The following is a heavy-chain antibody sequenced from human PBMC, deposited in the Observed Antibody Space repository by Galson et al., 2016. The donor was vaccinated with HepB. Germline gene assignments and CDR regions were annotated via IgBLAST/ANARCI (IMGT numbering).Heavy chain of an antibody. V-gene: IGHV1-3*01. Sequence: SVKVSCKASGYMFSSYGLRWVRQAPGQRLEWLGWISVGNGGTDSSQRVLPRVTFSRDASTSTAYMDLSSLRSEDTAVYFCASDLYALTYYDSLCGSPNKGYFGLDVWGQGTTVTVSS. J-gene: IGHJ6*02. CDR1: GYMFSSYG. CDR3: ASDLYALTYYDSLCGSPNKGYFGLDV. D-gene: IGHD3-3*01. CDR2: ISVGNGGT.